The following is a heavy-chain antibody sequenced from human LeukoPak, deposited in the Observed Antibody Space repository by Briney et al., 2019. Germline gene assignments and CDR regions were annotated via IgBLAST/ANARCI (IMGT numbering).Heavy chain of an antibody. J-gene: IGHJ4*02. CDR1: GYCFTSYW. V-gene: IGHV5-10-1*01. CDR3: ARLSEDGVVTTPPDY. CDR2: IDPSDSYT. Sequence: GESLKISCKGSGYCFTSYWISWVRQMPGKGLEWMGRIDPSDSYTNYSPSFQGHVTISADKSISTAYLQWSSLKASDTAMYYCARLSEDGVVTTPPDYWGQGTLVTVSS. D-gene: IGHD3-3*01.